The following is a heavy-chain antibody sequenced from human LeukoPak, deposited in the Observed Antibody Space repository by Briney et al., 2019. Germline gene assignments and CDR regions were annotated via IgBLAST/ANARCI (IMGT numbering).Heavy chain of an antibody. CDR1: GGSFRGYY. CDR2: INHSGST. V-gene: IGHV4-34*01. CDR3: ARGLETISDAFDI. J-gene: IGHJ3*02. D-gene: IGHD3-3*01. Sequence: SETLSLTCAVYGGSFRGYYWSWIRQPPGKGLEWIGEINHSGSTNYNPSLKSRVTISVDTSKNQFSLKLSSVTAADTAVYYCARGLETISDAFDIWGQGTMVTVSS.